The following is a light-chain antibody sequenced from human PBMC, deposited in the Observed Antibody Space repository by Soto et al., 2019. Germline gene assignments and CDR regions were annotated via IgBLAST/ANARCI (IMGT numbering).Light chain of an antibody. CDR1: QGISTY. CDR3: QQSYSTTWT. V-gene: IGKV1-39*01. J-gene: IGKJ1*01. CDR2: AAS. Sequence: DIQMTQSPSSLSASVGDRVTITCRASQGISTYLNWYQQKPGKAHKLLIYAASNLQSGVPSRFSGSGSETDFTLTISSLQPEDFATYSCQQSYSTTWTVGQGTKVDIK.